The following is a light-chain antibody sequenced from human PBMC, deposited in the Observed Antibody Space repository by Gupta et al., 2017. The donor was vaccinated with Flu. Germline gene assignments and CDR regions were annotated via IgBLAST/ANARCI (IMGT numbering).Light chain of an antibody. CDR3: CSYAGGLSV. CDR1: SSDVGGYNH. Sequence: QSVTISCTGTSSDVGGYNHVSWYQQHPGKAPKLMIYDVTKGPSGVPDRFSGSKSGNTASLTISGLQAEDEADYYCCSYAGGLSVFGTGTKVTVL. V-gene: IGLV2-11*01. CDR2: DVT. J-gene: IGLJ1*01.